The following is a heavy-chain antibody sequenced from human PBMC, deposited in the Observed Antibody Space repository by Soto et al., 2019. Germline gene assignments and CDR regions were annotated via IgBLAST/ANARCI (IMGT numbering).Heavy chain of an antibody. CDR3: AKLAGYCSGNSCHGDYAMDV. J-gene: IGHJ6*02. CDR1: GGSISSNSYS. D-gene: IGHD2-2*01. Sequence: SETLSLTCSVSGGSISSNSYSWGWIRQPPGKGLEWIGTFYYSENTYYNPSLKSRVTISVDTSKNQFSLKLSSVTAADTAVYYCAKLAGYCSGNSCHGDYAMDVWGQGTTVT. V-gene: IGHV4-39*01. CDR2: FYYSENT.